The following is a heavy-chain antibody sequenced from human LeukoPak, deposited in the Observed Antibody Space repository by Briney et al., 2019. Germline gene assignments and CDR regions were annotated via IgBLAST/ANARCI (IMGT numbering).Heavy chain of an antibody. CDR3: AKDPGPAAIPHYMDV. D-gene: IGHD2-2*02. CDR1: GFTFSSYG. J-gene: IGHJ6*03. CDR2: VRYDGSSE. V-gene: IGHV3-30*02. Sequence: GGSLRLSCAASGFTFSSYGMHWVRQAPGKGLEGGAFVRYDGSSEYYADSAKGRFTISGDNSKNTLYLQMNSLRAEDTAVYYCAKDPGPAAIPHYMDVWGKGTTVTVSS.